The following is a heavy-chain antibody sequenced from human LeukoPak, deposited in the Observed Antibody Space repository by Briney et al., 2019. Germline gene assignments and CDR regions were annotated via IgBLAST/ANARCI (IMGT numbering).Heavy chain of an antibody. D-gene: IGHD4-23*01. Sequence: QSGGSLRLSCAASGFRACTNYMTCVGQAPGEGREWGSKNYAGSNTYSRDSVQRRFTISRDSSKSTVFLHMSGLRHDDTAVYYCVGGHDLEFEFWGQGTLVIVSS. V-gene: IGHV3-53*01. CDR2: NYAGSNT. J-gene: IGHJ5*01. CDR1: GFRACTNY. CDR3: VGGHDLEFEF.